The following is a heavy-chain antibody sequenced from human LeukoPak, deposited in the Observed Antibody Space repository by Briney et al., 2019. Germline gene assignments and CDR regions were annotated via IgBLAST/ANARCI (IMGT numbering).Heavy chain of an antibody. CDR3: AKAGYYDSSGYFDY. J-gene: IGHJ4*02. D-gene: IGHD3-22*01. CDR2: ISYDGSNK. CDR1: GFTFNSYT. V-gene: IGHV3-30*18. Sequence: GGSLRLSCAASGFTFNSYTMNWVRQAPGKGLEWVAVISYDGSNKYYADSVKGRFTISRDNSKNTLYLQMNSLRAEDTAVYYCAKAGYYDSSGYFDYWGQGTLVTVSS.